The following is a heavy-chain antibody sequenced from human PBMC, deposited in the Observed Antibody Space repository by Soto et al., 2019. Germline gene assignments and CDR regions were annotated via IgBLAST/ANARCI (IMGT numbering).Heavy chain of an antibody. Sequence: QVQLVESGGGVVQPGRSLRLSCAASGFTFSSYGMHWVRQAPGKGLEWVAVISYDGSNKYYADSVKGRFTISRDNSKNTLYLQMNSLRAEDTAVYYCAKDRGRKGTWFDPWGQGTLVTVSS. CDR2: ISYDGSNK. CDR3: AKDRGRKGTWFDP. D-gene: IGHD1-26*01. V-gene: IGHV3-30*18. J-gene: IGHJ5*02. CDR1: GFTFSSYG.